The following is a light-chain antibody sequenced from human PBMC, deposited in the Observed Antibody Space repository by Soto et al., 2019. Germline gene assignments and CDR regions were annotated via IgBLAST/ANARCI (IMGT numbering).Light chain of an antibody. J-gene: IGKJ5*01. CDR1: QSVSSSY. CDR2: GAS. Sequence: IVLTQSPGTLSLSPGERATLSCRASQSVSSSYLAWYQQKPGQAPRLLIYGASSRATGIPDRFSGSGSGTDFTLTIIRLEPEDFAVYYCQQYGSSRITFGQGTRLEIK. CDR3: QQYGSSRIT. V-gene: IGKV3-20*01.